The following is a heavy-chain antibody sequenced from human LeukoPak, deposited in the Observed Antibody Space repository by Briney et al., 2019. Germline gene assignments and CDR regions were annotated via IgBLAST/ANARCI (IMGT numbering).Heavy chain of an antibody. CDR2: IYYSGST. CDR1: GGSISSSSYY. CDR3: ARSRGGYNGWYFAY. D-gene: IGHD2-15*01. V-gene: IGHV4-39*07. Sequence: SETLSLTCTVSGGSISSSSYYWGWIRQPPGKGLEWIGSIYYSGSTYYNPSLKSRVTISVDTSKNQFSLKLSSVTAADTAVYYCARSRGGYNGWYFAYGGRGPWVPVPS. J-gene: IGHJ4*02.